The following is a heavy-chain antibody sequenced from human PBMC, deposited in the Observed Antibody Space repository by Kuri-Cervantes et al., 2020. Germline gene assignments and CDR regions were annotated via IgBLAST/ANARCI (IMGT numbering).Heavy chain of an antibody. V-gene: IGHV1-69*05. D-gene: IGHD1-7*01. J-gene: IGHJ4*02. CDR1: GGTFSNHA. Sequence: SVKVSCKASGGTFSNHAISWVRQAPGQGLEWVGGIIPIFGTANYAQKFQGRVTFTRDMSTSTAYMELSSLRSEDTAVYYCAADKGYLGTNYFDYWGQGTLVTVSS. CDR3: AADKGYLGTNYFDY. CDR2: IIPIFGTA.